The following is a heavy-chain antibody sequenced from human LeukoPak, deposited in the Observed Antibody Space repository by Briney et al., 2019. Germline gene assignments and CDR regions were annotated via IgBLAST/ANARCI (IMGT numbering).Heavy chain of an antibody. J-gene: IGHJ4*02. Sequence: SETLSLTCTVSGGSISSYYWSWIRQPPGKGLEWIGYIYYSGSTNYNPSLKSRVTISVDTSKNQFSLKLSSVTAADTAVYYCARAPGRGSSWSDYWGQGTLSPSPQ. V-gene: IGHV4-59*01. D-gene: IGHD6-13*01. CDR2: IYYSGST. CDR3: ARAPGRGSSWSDY. CDR1: GGSISSYY.